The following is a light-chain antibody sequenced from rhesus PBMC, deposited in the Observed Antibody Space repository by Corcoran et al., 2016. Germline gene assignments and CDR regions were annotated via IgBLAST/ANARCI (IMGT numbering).Light chain of an antibody. CDR1: HSLLHSNGNTY. Sequence: DIVMTQTPLSLSVTPGEPASISCRSSHSLLHSNGNTYLHWYLQKPGQSSQLLIYLVSNRASGVPDRFSGSWSGSDFTLKISRVEAEDVGDYYCEQSLQTPFTFGPGTKLDIK. V-gene: IGKV2-78*01. CDR2: LVS. CDR3: EQSLQTPFT. J-gene: IGKJ3*01.